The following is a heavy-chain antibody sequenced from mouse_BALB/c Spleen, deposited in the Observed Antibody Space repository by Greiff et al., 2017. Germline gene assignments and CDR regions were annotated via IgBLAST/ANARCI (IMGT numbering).Heavy chain of an antibody. D-gene: IGHD1-1*01. V-gene: IGHV3-6*02. CDR3: ARGPTTVVAHFDY. CDR1: GYSITSGYY. Sequence: EVQLQESGPGLVKPSQSLSLTCSVTGYSITSGYYWNWIRQFPGNKLEWMGYISYDGSNNYNPSLKNRISITRDTSKNQFFLKLNSVTTEDTATYYCARGPTTVVAHFDYWGQGTTLTVSS. J-gene: IGHJ2*01. CDR2: ISYDGSN.